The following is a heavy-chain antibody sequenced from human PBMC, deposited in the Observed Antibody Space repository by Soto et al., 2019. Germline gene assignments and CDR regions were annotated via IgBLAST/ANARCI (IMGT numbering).Heavy chain of an antibody. CDR3: GRVAGLEFCSGGSSPPTVLDF. J-gene: IGHJ6*04. V-gene: IGHV3-11*01. CDR1: GFTFSDYY. CDR2: ISSSGSTI. Sequence: GGSLRLSCAASGFTFSDYYMSWIRQAPGKGLEWVSYISSSGSTIYYADSVKGRFTISRDNAKNSLYLQMNSLRAEATAGYYWGRVAGLEFCSGGSSPPTVLDFGAKGKRVTASS. D-gene: IGHD2-15*01.